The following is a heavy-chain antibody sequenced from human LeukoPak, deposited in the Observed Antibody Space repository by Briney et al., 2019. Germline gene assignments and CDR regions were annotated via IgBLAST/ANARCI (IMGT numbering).Heavy chain of an antibody. CDR1: GGTFSSYA. CDR2: INPSGGST. D-gene: IGHD6-6*01. Sequence: GSSVKVSCKASGGTFSSYAISWVRQAPGQGLEWMGIINPSGGSTSYAQKFQGRVTMTRDTSTSTVYMELSSLRSEDTAVYYCARSDSSSSVDYWGQGTLVTVSS. J-gene: IGHJ4*02. CDR3: ARSDSSSSVDY. V-gene: IGHV1-46*01.